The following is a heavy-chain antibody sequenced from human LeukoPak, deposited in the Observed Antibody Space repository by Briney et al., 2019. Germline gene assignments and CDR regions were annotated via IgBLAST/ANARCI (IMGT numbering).Heavy chain of an antibody. CDR3: AKWPEGAMDYFDY. CDR2: ISGDGTRT. Sequence: GGSLRLSCAASGFSFSSYAMTWARQAPVKGLEWISAISGDGTRTYYADSVKGRFTISRDNSKNTLYLEMSSLRVEDTAIYYCAKWPEGAMDYFDYWGQGTLVTVSS. CDR1: GFSFSSYA. V-gene: IGHV3-23*01. D-gene: IGHD3-16*01. J-gene: IGHJ4*02.